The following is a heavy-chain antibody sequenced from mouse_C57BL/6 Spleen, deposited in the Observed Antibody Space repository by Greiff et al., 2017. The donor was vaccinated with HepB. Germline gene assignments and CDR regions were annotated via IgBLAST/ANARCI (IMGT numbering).Heavy chain of an antibody. CDR1: GYTFTSYW. CDR2: IYPGSGST. D-gene: IGHD1-1*01. V-gene: IGHV1-55*01. J-gene: IGHJ2*01. CDR3: ASLLLRQDYFDY. Sequence: VQLQQPGAELVKPGASVKMSCKASGYTFTSYWITWVKQRPGQGLEWIGDIYPGSGSTNYNEKFKSKATLTVDTSSSTAYMQLSSLTSEDSAVYYCASLLLRQDYFDYWGQGTTLTVSS.